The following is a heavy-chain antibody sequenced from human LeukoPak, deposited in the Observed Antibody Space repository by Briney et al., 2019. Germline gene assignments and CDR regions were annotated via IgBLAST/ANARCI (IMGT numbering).Heavy chain of an antibody. CDR1: GFTFDDYG. V-gene: IGHV3-20*04. CDR2: INWNGGST. CDR3: ARAEYYDSSGPDAFDS. J-gene: IGHJ3*02. D-gene: IGHD3-22*01. Sequence: PGGSLRLSCAASGFTFDDYGMSWVRQAPGKGLEWVSGINWNGGSTGYADSVKGRFTISRDNAKNSLYLQMNSLRAEDTALYYCARAEYYDSSGPDAFDSWGQGTMVTVSS.